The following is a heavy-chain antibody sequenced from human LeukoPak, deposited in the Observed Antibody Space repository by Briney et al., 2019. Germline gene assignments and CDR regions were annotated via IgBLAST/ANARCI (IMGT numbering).Heavy chain of an antibody. CDR1: GGSISSGSYY. CDR3: ARFSATPQYCGGDCYSS. Sequence: SQTLSLTCTVSGGSISSGSYYWSWIRQPAGKGLEWIGRIYTSGSTNYNPSLKSRVTISVDTSKNQFSLKLSSVTAADTAVYYCARFSATPQYCGGDCYSSWGQGTQVTVSS. CDR2: IYTSGST. J-gene: IGHJ4*02. D-gene: IGHD2-21*02. V-gene: IGHV4-61*02.